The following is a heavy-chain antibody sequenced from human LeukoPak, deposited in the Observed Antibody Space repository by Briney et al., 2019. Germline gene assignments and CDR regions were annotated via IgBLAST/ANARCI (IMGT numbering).Heavy chain of an antibody. CDR3: ARDDGQLVTH. CDR2: IYYSGST. D-gene: IGHD6-13*01. Sequence: PSETLSLTCTVSGGSISSYYWSWIRQPPGKGLEWIGYIYYSGSTNYNPSLKSRVTISVDTSKNQFSLKLSSVTAADTAVYYCARDDGQLVTHWGQGTLVTVSS. J-gene: IGHJ1*01. V-gene: IGHV4-59*01. CDR1: GGSISSYY.